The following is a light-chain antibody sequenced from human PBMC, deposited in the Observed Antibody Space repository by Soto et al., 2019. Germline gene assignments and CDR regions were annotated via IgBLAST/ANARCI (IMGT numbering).Light chain of an antibody. CDR1: SNDVGGYNY. V-gene: IGLV2-14*01. CDR3: SSYTTSNTVI. Sequence: QSVLTQPASVSGSPGQSITLSCTGTSNDVGGYNYVSWHQQHPGKAPKLMIYDVSNRPSGVSNRFSGSKSGNTASLTISGLQAEDEADYYCSSYTTSNTVIFGGGTKVTVL. CDR2: DVS. J-gene: IGLJ2*01.